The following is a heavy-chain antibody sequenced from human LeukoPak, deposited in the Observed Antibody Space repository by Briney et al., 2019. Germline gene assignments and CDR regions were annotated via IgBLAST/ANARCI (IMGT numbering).Heavy chain of an antibody. CDR1: GYTFTSYG. V-gene: IGHV1-18*01. CDR2: ISAYNGNT. Sequence: ASVKVSCKASGYTFTSYGISWVRQAPGQGLEWMGWISAYNGNTNYAQKLQGRVTMTTDTSTSTAYMELRSLRSDDTAVYHCARVWCSSTSCYVTLDYWGQGTLVTVSS. CDR3: ARVWCSSTSCYVTLDY. D-gene: IGHD2-2*01. J-gene: IGHJ4*02.